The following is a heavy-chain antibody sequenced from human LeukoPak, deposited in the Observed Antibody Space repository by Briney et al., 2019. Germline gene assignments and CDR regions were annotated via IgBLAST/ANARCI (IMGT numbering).Heavy chain of an antibody. V-gene: IGHV3-23*01. J-gene: IGHJ4*02. CDR3: AKILPGSQSGY. CDR1: GFTFSSYE. Sequence: GGSLRLSCAASGFTFSSYEMTWVRQAPGKGLEWVSSISANSAITVYGDSVKGRFTISRDNSKNTLYLQMNSLRAEDTAFYYCAKILPGSQSGYWGQGTLVTVSS. CDR2: ISANSAIT. D-gene: IGHD1-26*01.